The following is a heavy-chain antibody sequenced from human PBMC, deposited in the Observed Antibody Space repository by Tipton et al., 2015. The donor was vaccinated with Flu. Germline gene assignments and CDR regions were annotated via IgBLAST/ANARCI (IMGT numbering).Heavy chain of an antibody. J-gene: IGHJ4*02. V-gene: IGHV3-9*01. CDR2: INWNSDNV. CDR1: GFKFDEYA. Sequence: QLVQSGGGLVQPGRSLRLSCAASGFKFDEYAMHWVRQAPGKGLEWVSGINWNSDNVGYADSVKGRFTISRDNAKNSLYLQLNSLRPEDTAIYYCARGGWASDTNNLLDYWGQGTLVTVSS. D-gene: IGHD1/OR15-1a*01. CDR3: ARGGWASDTNNLLDY.